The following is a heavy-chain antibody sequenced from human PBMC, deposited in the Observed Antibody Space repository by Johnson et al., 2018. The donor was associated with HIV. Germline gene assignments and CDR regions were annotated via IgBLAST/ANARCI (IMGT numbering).Heavy chain of an antibody. CDR2: ISGSGANT. J-gene: IGHJ3*02. CDR1: GFTFSDSY. D-gene: IGHD6-13*01. Sequence: QVQLVESGGGLVKPGGSLRLSCAASGFTFSDSYMSWIRQAQGKGLEWVSAISGSGANTYYADSVKGRLTIYRDNSKNTLYLQMNSLRAEDTAVYYCARRKIAAAGRDAFDIWGQGTMVTVSS. V-gene: IGHV3-11*04. CDR3: ARRKIAAAGRDAFDI.